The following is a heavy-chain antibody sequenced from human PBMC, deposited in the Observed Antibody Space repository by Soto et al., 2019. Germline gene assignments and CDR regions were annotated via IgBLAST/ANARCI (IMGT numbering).Heavy chain of an antibody. CDR2: VSGSGGST. V-gene: IGHV3-23*01. Sequence: EVQLLESGGGLVQPGGSLRLSCAASGFTFSSYAMSWVRQAPGKGLEWISAVSGSGGSTYYADSVKGRFTISGDKSKDTLYLPMNNLRAENTAVYYCAKPPDYNWNDYWGQGSLVTVSS. CDR1: GFTFSSYA. D-gene: IGHD1-20*01. J-gene: IGHJ4*02. CDR3: AKPPDYNWNDY.